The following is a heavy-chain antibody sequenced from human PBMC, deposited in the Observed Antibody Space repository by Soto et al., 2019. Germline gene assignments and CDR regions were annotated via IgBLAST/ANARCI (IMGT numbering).Heavy chain of an antibody. CDR3: PRGRAGFFWSGRSDNWFDP. Sequence: QVQLQESGPGLVKPSQTLSLTCTVSGGSISSGGYYWSWIRQHPGKGLGWIAYIYYSGSTYYNPSLKSRVTISVDTSKNQFSLKLSFVTAADTAVYYCPRGRAGFFWSGRSDNWFDPWGQGTLVTVSS. CDR2: IYYSGST. CDR1: GGSISSGGYY. J-gene: IGHJ5*02. D-gene: IGHD3-3*01. V-gene: IGHV4-31*03.